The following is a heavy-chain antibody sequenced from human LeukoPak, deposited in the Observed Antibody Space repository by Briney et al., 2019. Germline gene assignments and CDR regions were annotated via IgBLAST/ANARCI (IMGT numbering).Heavy chain of an antibody. V-gene: IGHV3-7*01. Sequence: PGGSLRLSCVASGFTFSENWMTWVRQAPGKGLEWVANINQDGRELYYVDSVKGRFTISRDNAKNSLHLQMSSLRAEDTAVYYCAREVYYLDYWGQGTLVTVSS. D-gene: IGHD5/OR15-5a*01. CDR3: AREVYYLDY. J-gene: IGHJ4*02. CDR1: GFTFSENW. CDR2: INQDGREL.